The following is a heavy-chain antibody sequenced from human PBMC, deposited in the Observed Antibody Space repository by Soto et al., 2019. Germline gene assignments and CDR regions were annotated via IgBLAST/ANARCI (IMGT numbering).Heavy chain of an antibody. CDR2: IGTAGDT. Sequence: GGSLRLSCAASGFTFGSYDMHWVRQATGKGLEWVSAIGTAGDTYYPGSVKGRFTISRENAKNSLYLQMNSLRAGDTAVYYCARAVGIAAATGDAFDIWGQGTMVTVSS. CDR1: GFTFGSYD. D-gene: IGHD6-13*01. CDR3: ARAVGIAAATGDAFDI. V-gene: IGHV3-13*01. J-gene: IGHJ3*02.